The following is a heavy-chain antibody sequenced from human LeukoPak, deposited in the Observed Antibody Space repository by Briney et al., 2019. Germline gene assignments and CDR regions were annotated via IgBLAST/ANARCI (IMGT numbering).Heavy chain of an antibody. CDR1: GFTFSSYS. CDR2: ISSSSSTI. Sequence: GGSLRLSCAASGFTFSSYSMNWVRQAPGKGLEWVSYISSSSSTIYYADSVKGRFTISRDNAKNSLYLQMNSLRDEDTAAYYCARDGLRCSSTSCQTYYYYYGMDVWGQGTTVTVSS. D-gene: IGHD2-2*01. V-gene: IGHV3-48*02. CDR3: ARDGLRCSSTSCQTYYYYYGMDV. J-gene: IGHJ6*02.